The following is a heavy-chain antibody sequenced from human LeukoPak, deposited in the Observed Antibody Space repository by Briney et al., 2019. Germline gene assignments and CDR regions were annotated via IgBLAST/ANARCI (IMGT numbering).Heavy chain of an antibody. CDR2: IYYSGST. Sequence: PSETLSLTCTVSGGSISSYYWSWIRQPPGKGLEWIGYIYYSGSTNYNPSLKSRVTISVDTSKNQFSLKLSSVTAADTAVYYCARGRGGGYNYRNWFDPWGQGTLVTVSS. D-gene: IGHD5-24*01. J-gene: IGHJ5*02. CDR1: GGSISSYY. CDR3: ARGRGGGYNYRNWFDP. V-gene: IGHV4-59*12.